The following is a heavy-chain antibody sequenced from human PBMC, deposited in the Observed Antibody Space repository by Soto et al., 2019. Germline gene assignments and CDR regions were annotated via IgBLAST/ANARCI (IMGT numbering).Heavy chain of an antibody. CDR3: ARESSGGLWLDS. Sequence: QVQLVQSGGEVKPPGASVKVSCKSSGYIFDSYSISWVRQAPGQGVEWMGDISGYNAKTKSAQKFQGRVTMTIDKSTTTAYLEVTGLPCDDTAVYYCARESSGGLWLDSWGRGTLVIVSS. CDR2: ISGYNAKT. V-gene: IGHV1-18*04. CDR1: GYIFDSYS. J-gene: IGHJ4*02. D-gene: IGHD3-16*01.